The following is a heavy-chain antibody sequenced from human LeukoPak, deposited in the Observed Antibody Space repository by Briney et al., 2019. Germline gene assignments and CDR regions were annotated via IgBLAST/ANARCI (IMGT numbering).Heavy chain of an antibody. J-gene: IGHJ4*02. CDR2: IIPILGIA. D-gene: IGHD2-15*01. Sequence: ASVKVSCKASGGTFSSYAISWVRQAPGQGLEWMGRIIPILGIANYAQKFQGRVTITAGKSTSTAYMELSSLRSEDTAVYYCASQGRYCSGGSCYVDYWGQGTLVTVSS. V-gene: IGHV1-69*04. CDR3: ASQGRYCSGGSCYVDY. CDR1: GGTFSSYA.